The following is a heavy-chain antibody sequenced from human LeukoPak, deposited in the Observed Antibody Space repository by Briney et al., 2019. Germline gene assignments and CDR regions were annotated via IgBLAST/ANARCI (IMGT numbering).Heavy chain of an antibody. CDR3: ARDRRGITGTEWFDS. J-gene: IGHJ5*01. CDR2: ISSSGGTI. Sequence: GGSLRLSCAASGFTFSDSYMSWIRQVPGKGLEWVSYISSSGGTIYYADSVKGRFTISRDNAKNSLYLQMNSLRAEDTAVYYCARDRRGITGTEWFDSWGQGTLVTVSS. V-gene: IGHV3-11*01. CDR1: GFTFSDSY. D-gene: IGHD1-20*01.